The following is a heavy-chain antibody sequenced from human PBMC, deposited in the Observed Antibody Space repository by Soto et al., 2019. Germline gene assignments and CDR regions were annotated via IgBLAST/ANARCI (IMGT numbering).Heavy chain of an antibody. CDR3: APPADFWSGQ. CDR2: IIPILGIA. J-gene: IGHJ4*02. V-gene: IGHV1-69*02. CDR1: GGTFSSYT. D-gene: IGHD3-3*01. Sequence: SVKVSCKASGGTFSSYTISWVRQAPGQGLEWMGRIIPILGIANYAQKIQGRVTITADKSTSTANIKLSSLKTEDTAVYYCAPPADFWSGQWGQGTLVTVSS.